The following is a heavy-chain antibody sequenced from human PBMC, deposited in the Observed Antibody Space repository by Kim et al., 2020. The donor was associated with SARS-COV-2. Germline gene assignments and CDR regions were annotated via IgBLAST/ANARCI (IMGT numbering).Heavy chain of an antibody. CDR2: INPNSGGT. CDR3: ARDGPYGPINYYGSGSYGFQFDP. Sequence: ASVKVSCKASGYTFTGYYMHWVRQAPGQGLEWMGRINPNSGGTNYAQKFQGRVTMTRDTSISTAYMELSRLRSDDTAVYYCARDGPYGPINYYGSGSYGFQFDPWGQGTLVTVSS. CDR1: GYTFTGYY. J-gene: IGHJ5*02. V-gene: IGHV1-2*06. D-gene: IGHD3-10*01.